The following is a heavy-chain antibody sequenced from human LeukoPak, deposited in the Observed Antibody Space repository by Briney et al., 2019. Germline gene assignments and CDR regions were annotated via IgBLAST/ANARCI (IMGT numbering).Heavy chain of an antibody. Sequence: GGSLRLSCAASGFTFSSYSMNWVRQAPGKGLEWVSSISSSSSYIYYADSVKGRFTISRDNAKNSLYLQMNSLRAEDTAVYYCARELSKVRGGRGFDPWGQGTLVTVSS. CDR1: GFTFSSYS. J-gene: IGHJ5*02. D-gene: IGHD3-10*01. CDR3: ARELSKVRGGRGFDP. V-gene: IGHV3-21*01. CDR2: ISSSSSYI.